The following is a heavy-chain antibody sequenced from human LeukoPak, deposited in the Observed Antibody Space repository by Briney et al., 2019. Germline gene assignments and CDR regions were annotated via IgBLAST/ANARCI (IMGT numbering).Heavy chain of an antibody. D-gene: IGHD3-10*01. CDR3: AREGLWFGGYDY. CDR1: GYTFTSYD. Sequence: ASVKVSCKASGYTFTSYDINWVRQATGQGLEWMGWMNPNSGNTGYAQKFQGRVTMTRNTSISTAYMELSSLRSEDTAVYYCAREGLWFGGYDYWGLGTLVTVSS. V-gene: IGHV1-8*01. CDR2: MNPNSGNT. J-gene: IGHJ4*02.